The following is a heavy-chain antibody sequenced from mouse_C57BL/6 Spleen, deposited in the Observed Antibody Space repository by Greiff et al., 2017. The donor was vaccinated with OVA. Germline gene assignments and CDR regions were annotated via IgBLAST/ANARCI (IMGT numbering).Heavy chain of an antibody. V-gene: IGHV1-80*01. CDR1: GYAFSSYW. Sequence: QVQLKESGAELVKPGASVKISCKASGYAFSSYWMNWVKQRPGKGLEWIGQIYPGDGDTNYNGKFKGKATLTADKSSSTAYMQLSSLTSEDSAVYFCASYYGSSYDAMDYWGQGTSVTVSS. CDR2: IYPGDGDT. CDR3: ASYYGSSYDAMDY. J-gene: IGHJ4*01. D-gene: IGHD1-1*01.